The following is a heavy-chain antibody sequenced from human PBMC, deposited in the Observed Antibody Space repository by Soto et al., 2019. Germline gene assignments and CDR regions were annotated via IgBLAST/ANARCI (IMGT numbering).Heavy chain of an antibody. Sequence: GGSLRLSCAASGFTFSSYDMHWVRQATGKGLEWVSAIGTAGDTYYPGSVKGRFTISRENAKNSLYLQMNSLRARDTAVYYCARASDSSGWYPAYYFDYWGQGTLVTVSS. D-gene: IGHD6-19*01. V-gene: IGHV3-13*01. CDR3: ARASDSSGWYPAYYFDY. J-gene: IGHJ4*02. CDR2: IGTAGDT. CDR1: GFTFSSYD.